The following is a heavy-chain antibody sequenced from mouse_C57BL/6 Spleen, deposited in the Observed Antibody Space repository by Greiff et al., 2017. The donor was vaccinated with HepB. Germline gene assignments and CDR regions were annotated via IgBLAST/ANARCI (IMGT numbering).Heavy chain of an antibody. CDR3: TVYYYGSSPFDY. Sequence: VQLKESGGGLVQPGGSMKLSCVASGFTFSNYWMNWVRQSPEKGLEWVAQIRLKSDNYATNYAESVKGRFTISRDDSKSSVSLQMNNLRAEDTGIYYCTVYYYGSSPFDYWGQGTTLTVSS. CDR1: GFTFSNYW. D-gene: IGHD1-1*01. CDR2: IRLKSDNYAT. V-gene: IGHV6-3*01. J-gene: IGHJ2*01.